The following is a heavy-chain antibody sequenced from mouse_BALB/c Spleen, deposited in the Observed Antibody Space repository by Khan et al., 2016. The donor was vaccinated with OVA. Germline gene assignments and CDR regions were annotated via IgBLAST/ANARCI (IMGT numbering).Heavy chain of an antibody. CDR1: GFSLTGYG. D-gene: IGHD2-10*01. V-gene: IGHV2-6-7*01. Sequence: QVQLKESGPGLVAPSQSLSITCTVSGFSLTGYGVHWVRQPPGKGLEWMGMIWGDGSTDYNSALKSRMNLSTDNSTSHVFLKMNSLQTDDTARYYSARAYSGNYGETMDYWGQGTSVTVSS. CDR3: ARAYSGNYGETMDY. J-gene: IGHJ4*01. CDR2: IWGDGST.